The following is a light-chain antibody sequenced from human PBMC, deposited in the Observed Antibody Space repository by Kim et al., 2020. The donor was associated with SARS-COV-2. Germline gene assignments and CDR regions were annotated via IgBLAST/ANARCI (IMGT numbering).Light chain of an antibody. J-gene: IGLJ3*02. Sequence: GRSITISCTGTSRDIGSYVLVSWYQQHPGKAPLLLFLEINKRPSGVSGRFSCSKSGDAASLTISGLQTEDEADYYCCSYAGSSTRVFGGGTRVTVL. CDR3: CSYAGSSTRV. V-gene: IGLV2-23*02. CDR1: SRDIGSYVL. CDR2: EIN.